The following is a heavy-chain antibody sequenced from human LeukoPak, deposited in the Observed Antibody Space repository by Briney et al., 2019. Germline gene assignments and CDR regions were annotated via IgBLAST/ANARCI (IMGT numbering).Heavy chain of an antibody. CDR3: ARDLSGYSYGYNPGAFDI. CDR2: IYYSGST. V-gene: IGHV4-61*01. CDR1: GGSISRNSDY. J-gene: IGHJ3*02. D-gene: IGHD5-18*01. Sequence: PSETLSLNCTVSGGSISRNSDYWGWIRQPPGKGLEWIGYIYYSGSTNYNPSLKSRVTISVDTSKNQFSLKLSSVTAADTAVYYCARDLSGYSYGYNPGAFDIWGQGTMVTVSS.